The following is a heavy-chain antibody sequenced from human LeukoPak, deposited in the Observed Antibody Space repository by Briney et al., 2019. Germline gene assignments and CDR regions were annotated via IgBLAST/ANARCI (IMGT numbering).Heavy chain of an antibody. V-gene: IGHV3-33*01. D-gene: IGHD4-11*01. CDR1: GFTFSSYG. J-gene: IGHJ4*02. CDR3: AREDSSETTALDY. CDR2: IWYDGSNK. Sequence: GGSPRLSCAASGFTFSSYGMHWVRQAPGKGLEWVAVIWYDGSNKYYADSVKGRFTISRDNSKNTLYLQMNSLRAEDTAVYYCAREDSSETTALDYWGQGTLVTVSS.